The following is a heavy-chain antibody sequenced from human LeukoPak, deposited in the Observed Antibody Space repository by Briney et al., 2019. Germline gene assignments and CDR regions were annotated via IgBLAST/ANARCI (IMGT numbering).Heavy chain of an antibody. D-gene: IGHD3-22*01. V-gene: IGHV4-34*01. CDR2: INHSGST. CDR3: ARGTPERYYDSSGSPRGYYFDY. J-gene: IGHJ4*02. CDR1: GGSFSGYY. Sequence: SETLSLTCAVYGGSFSGYYWSWIRQPPGKGLEWIGEINHSGSTNYNPSLKSRVTISVDTSKNQFSLKLSSVTAADTAVYYCARGTPERYYDSSGSPRGYYFDYWGQGALVTVSS.